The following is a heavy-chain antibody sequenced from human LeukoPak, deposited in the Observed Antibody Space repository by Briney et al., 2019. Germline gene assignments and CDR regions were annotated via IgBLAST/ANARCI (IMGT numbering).Heavy chain of an antibody. Sequence: PGGSLRLSCAASGFTFSSYEMNWVRQAPGKGLEWVSYISSSGSTIYYADSVKGRFTISRDNAKNSLYLQMNSLRAEDTAVCYCAAEKEGYYDSSGYLDYWGQGTLVTVSS. J-gene: IGHJ4*02. CDR2: ISSSGSTI. V-gene: IGHV3-48*03. D-gene: IGHD3-22*01. CDR3: AAEKEGYYDSSGYLDY. CDR1: GFTFSSYE.